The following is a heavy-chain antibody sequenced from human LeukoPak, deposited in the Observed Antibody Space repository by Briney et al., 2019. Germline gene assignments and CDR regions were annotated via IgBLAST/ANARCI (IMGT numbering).Heavy chain of an antibody. CDR3: ARLQYYDSSGSKGYYFDY. Sequence: SQTLSLTCTVSSGSISSGGYYWSWIRQPPGKGLEWLGYIYYSGSTYYNPSLKSRVTISVDTSKNQFSLKLSSVTAADTAVYYCARLQYYDSSGSKGYYFDYWGQGTLVTVSS. J-gene: IGHJ4*02. D-gene: IGHD3-22*01. CDR1: SGSISSGGYY. CDR2: IYYSGST. V-gene: IGHV4-31*03.